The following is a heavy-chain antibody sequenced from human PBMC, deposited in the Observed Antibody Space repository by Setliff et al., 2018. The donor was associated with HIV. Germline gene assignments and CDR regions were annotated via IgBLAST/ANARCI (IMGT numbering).Heavy chain of an antibody. CDR2: VYYSGIT. D-gene: IGHD3-3*01. Sequence: SETLSLTCTVSGGSIIDSRYFWGWIRQPPGKGLEWIGSVYYSGITYYSSSLKSRVTVSVDTSRIQFSLKLTSVTAADTAVYKCVRHVWSDDFLVPGWFDSWSQGTLVTVSS. CDR1: GGSIIDSRYF. J-gene: IGHJ5*01. CDR3: VRHVWSDDFLVPGWFDS. V-gene: IGHV4-39*01.